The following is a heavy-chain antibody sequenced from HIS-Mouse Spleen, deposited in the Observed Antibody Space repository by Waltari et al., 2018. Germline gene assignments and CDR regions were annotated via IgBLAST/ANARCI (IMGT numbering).Heavy chain of an antibody. D-gene: IGHD1-1*01. Sequence: QVQLQESGPGLVKPSETLSRTCTVSGYSISSGYYWGWIRQPPGKGLEWIGSIYHSGSTYYNPSLKSRVTISVDTSKNQFSLKLSSVTAADTAVYYCAREPHLQLELAFDIWGQGTMVTVSS. J-gene: IGHJ3*02. V-gene: IGHV4-38-2*02. CDR2: IYHSGST. CDR1: GYSISSGYY. CDR3: AREPHLQLELAFDI.